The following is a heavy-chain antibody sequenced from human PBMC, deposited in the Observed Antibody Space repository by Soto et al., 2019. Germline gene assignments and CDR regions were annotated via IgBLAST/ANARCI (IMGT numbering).Heavy chain of an antibody. Sequence: EVLLVESGGGLVQPGGSLTLSCAASRFTIGNYWMNWVRQAPGKGLEWVANIKGDGSEKYYVGSVEGRITISRDNTKNSPDLPINSFRVGETAVYYCAAGFPPDFWGQGTLVTVSS. CDR1: RFTIGNYW. D-gene: IGHD3-3*01. J-gene: IGHJ4*02. CDR3: AAGFPPDF. V-gene: IGHV3-7*01. CDR2: IKGDGSEK.